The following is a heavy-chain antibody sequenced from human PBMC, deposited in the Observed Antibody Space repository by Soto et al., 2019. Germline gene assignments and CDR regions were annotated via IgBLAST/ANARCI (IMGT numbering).Heavy chain of an antibody. V-gene: IGHV4-30-2*01. CDR1: GGSISSGGYS. CDR3: ATPTPLRGAMITNINFDF. D-gene: IGHD3-10*01. Sequence: TLSLTCAVSGGSISSGGYSWSWIRQPPGKGLEWIGYIYHSGSTYYNPSLKSRVTISVDRSKNQFSLKLSSVTAADTAVYYCATPTPLRGAMITNINFDFWGQGTPVTVSS. J-gene: IGHJ4*02. CDR2: IYHSGST.